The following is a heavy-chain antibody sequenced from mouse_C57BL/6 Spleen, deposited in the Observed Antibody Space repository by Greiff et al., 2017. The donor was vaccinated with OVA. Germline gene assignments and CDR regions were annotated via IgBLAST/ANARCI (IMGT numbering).Heavy chain of an antibody. J-gene: IGHJ3*01. V-gene: IGHV1-26*01. Sequence: EVPLQQSGPELVKPGASVKISCKASGYTFTDYYMNWVKQSHGKSLEWIGDINPNNGGTSYNQKFKGKATLTVDKSSSTAYMELRSLTSEDSAVYYCARGFAYWGRGTLVTVSA. CDR1: GYTFTDYY. CDR2: INPNNGGT. CDR3: ARGFAY.